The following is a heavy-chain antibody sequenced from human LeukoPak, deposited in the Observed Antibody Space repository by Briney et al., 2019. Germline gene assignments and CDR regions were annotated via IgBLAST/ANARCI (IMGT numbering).Heavy chain of an antibody. D-gene: IGHD3-22*01. J-gene: IGHJ3*01. V-gene: IGHV3-66*01. Sequence: SGGSLRLSCAASGFTISSNYMSWVRQAPGKGLEWVSVIYSGGSTYYADSVKGRFTISRDKSKNTLYLQMNSLRAEDTAVYYCAREEYYDSSGYLSDWGQGTMVTVSS. CDR2: IYSGGST. CDR3: AREEYYDSSGYLSD. CDR1: GFTISSNY.